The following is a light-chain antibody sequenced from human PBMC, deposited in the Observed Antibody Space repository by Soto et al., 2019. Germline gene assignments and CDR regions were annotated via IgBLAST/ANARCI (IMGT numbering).Light chain of an antibody. CDR2: EVS. J-gene: IGLJ1*01. Sequence: QSALTQPASVSGTPGQSITISGTGSNSDVGIYDFVSWYQHHPGSAPKLIVSEVSHRPSGVSNRFSGSKSGNTASLTISGLRSEDEADYYCISYTSDDVRYVFGSGTKVTVL. CDR3: ISYTSDDVRYV. CDR1: NSDVGIYDF. V-gene: IGLV2-14*01.